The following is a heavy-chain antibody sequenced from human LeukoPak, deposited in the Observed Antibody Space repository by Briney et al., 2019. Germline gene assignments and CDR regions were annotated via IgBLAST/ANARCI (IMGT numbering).Heavy chain of an antibody. CDR1: GGSIDSYY. V-gene: IGHV4-59*01. CDR2: SYYTAST. CDR3: ARVYQSAEYYFDY. J-gene: IGHJ4*02. D-gene: IGHD2-2*01. Sequence: SSETLSLTCTVSGGSIDSYYWSWIRQPPAKGLERIGYSYYTASTEYHPSLKSRVTISLDTSKNQFSLNLTSVTAADPAVYYCARVYQSAEYYFDYWGQGNLVSVSS.